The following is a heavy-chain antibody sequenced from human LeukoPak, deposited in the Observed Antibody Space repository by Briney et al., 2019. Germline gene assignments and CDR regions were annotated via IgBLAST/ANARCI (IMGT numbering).Heavy chain of an antibody. CDR2: IKEDGSET. CDR3: AKDIGSDILTGPDAFDI. Sequence: GGSLRLSCAASGFIFKKYWMNWVRQVPGKGLECLANIKEDGSETYYADSVKGRFTISRDNAKNSLYLQMNSLRAEDTALYYCAKDIGSDILTGPDAFDIWGQGTMVTVSS. D-gene: IGHD3-9*01. J-gene: IGHJ3*02. V-gene: IGHV3-7*03. CDR1: GFIFKKYW.